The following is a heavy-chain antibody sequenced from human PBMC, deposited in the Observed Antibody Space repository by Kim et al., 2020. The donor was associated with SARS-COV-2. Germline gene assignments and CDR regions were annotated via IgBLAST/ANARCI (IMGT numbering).Heavy chain of an antibody. J-gene: IGHJ4*02. CDR3: ARDGQDYVWEH. V-gene: IGHV3-21*04. Sequence: GGSLRLSCVGSGFVFSNYRMNWVRQAPGKGLEWVSSISASSSFIHYADSVKGRFTISRDDAKNSLYLQMNSLRAEDSGFYYCARDGQDYVWEHWGQGTLVTVSS. D-gene: IGHD3-16*01. CDR2: ISASSSFI. CDR1: GFVFSNYR.